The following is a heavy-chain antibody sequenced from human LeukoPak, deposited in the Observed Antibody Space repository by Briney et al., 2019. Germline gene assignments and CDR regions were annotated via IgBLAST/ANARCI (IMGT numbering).Heavy chain of an antibody. CDR2: ISSSGGST. Sequence: PGGSLRLSCAASGFTLSSYAMAWVRQAPGKGLEWVSGISSSGGSTYYAESVKGRFTISRDNSRNTLYLQMNSLRAEDTALYYCAKRRFPSFGADDYWGQGTLVTVSS. J-gene: IGHJ4*02. CDR1: GFTLSSYA. V-gene: IGHV3-23*01. CDR3: AKRRFPSFGADDY. D-gene: IGHD3-10*01.